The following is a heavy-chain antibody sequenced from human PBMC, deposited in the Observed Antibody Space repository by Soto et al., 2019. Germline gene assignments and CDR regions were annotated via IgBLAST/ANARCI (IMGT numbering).Heavy chain of an antibody. CDR1: GGTFSSYA. J-gene: IGHJ6*02. V-gene: IGHV1-69*13. Sequence: SVKVSCKASGGTFSSYAISWVRQAPGQGLEWMGGIIPIFGTANYAQKFQGRVTITADESTSTAYMELSSLRSEDTAVYYCAREVGALRYSGGMDVWGQGTTVTVSS. CDR2: IIPIFGTA. CDR3: AREVGALRYSGGMDV. D-gene: IGHD3-9*01.